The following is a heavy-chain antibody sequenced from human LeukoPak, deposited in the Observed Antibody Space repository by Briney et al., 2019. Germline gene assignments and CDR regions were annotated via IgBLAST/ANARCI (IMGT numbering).Heavy chain of an antibody. Sequence: GGSLRLSCAASGFTFSSYAMSWVRQAPGKGLEWVSAISGSGGSTYYADSVKGRFTISRDNAKNSLYLQMNSLRAEDTAVYYCARTYGPDAFDIWGQGTMVTVSS. V-gene: IGHV3-23*01. D-gene: IGHD2-8*01. J-gene: IGHJ3*02. CDR2: ISGSGGST. CDR3: ARTYGPDAFDI. CDR1: GFTFSSYA.